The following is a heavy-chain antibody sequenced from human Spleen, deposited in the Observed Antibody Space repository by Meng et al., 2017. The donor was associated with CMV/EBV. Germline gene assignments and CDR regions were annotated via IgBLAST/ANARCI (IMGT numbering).Heavy chain of an antibody. V-gene: IGHV1-2*02. CDR3: AREKTRDINYYGMDI. CDR2: INPNSGAT. D-gene: IGHD5-24*01. J-gene: IGHJ6*02. CDR1: GGTFSKDV. Sequence: ASVKVSCKASGGTFSKDVISWVRQAPGQGLEWMGWINPNSGATNYAQKFQGRVSLTRDTSITTAFMDLSSLRSDDTAEYYCAREKTRDINYYGMDIWGQGTTVTVSS.